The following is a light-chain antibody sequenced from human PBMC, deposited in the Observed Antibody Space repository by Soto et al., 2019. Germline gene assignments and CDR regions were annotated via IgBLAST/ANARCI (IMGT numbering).Light chain of an antibody. CDR2: GNG. Sequence: QSVLTQPPSVSGAPGQRVTISCSGTSSSIGAGYEVHWYHQLPGTAPKLVVSGNGNRPSGVPDRLSASKSGTSASLAITGLQAQDEGHYYCQSYDKRLTAYVFGTRTKVTV. J-gene: IGLJ1*01. V-gene: IGLV1-40*01. CDR3: QSYDKRLTAYV. CDR1: SSSIGAGYE.